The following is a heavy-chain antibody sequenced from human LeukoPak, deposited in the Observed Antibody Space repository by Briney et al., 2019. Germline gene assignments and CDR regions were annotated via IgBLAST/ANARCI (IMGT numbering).Heavy chain of an antibody. CDR1: GFTFSSYG. CDR3: AKHNFIAVAAYYFDY. J-gene: IGHJ4*02. Sequence: GGSLRLFCGASGFTFSSYGMHWVRQAPGKGLEWVAFIRYDGSNKYYADSVKGRFTISRDNSKNTLYLQMNSLRAEDTAVYYCAKHNFIAVAAYYFDYWGQGTLVTVSS. V-gene: IGHV3-30*02. CDR2: IRYDGSNK. D-gene: IGHD6-19*01.